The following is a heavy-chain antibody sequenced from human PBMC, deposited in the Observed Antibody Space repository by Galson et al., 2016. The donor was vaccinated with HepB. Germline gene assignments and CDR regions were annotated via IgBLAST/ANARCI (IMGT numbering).Heavy chain of an antibody. CDR3: ARGKSLLTMPWNYGLDV. D-gene: IGHD1-1*01. CDR2: IETAGDT. Sequence: SLRLSCAASGFTFSIHDMHWVRQVTGKGLEWVSAIETAGDTYYPDSVKGRFTISRENAKNSLYLQMNDLRAGDTAVYYCARGKSLLTMPWNYGLDVWGKGTEVTVSS. V-gene: IGHV3-13*01. CDR1: GFTFSIHD. J-gene: IGHJ6*04.